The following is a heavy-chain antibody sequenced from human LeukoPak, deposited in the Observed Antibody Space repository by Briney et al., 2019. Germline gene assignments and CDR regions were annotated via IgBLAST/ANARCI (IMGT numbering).Heavy chain of an antibody. CDR2: IWYDGSNK. CDR1: GFTFSSYG. V-gene: IGHV3-33*06. Sequence: GRSLRLSCAASGFTFSSYGMHWVRQAPGKGLEWVAVIWYDGSNKYYADSVKGRFTISRDNSKNTLYLQMNSLRAEDTAVYYCAKDFDSSGYYFEAYCFDYWGQGTLVTVSS. CDR3: AKDFDSSGYYFEAYCFDY. J-gene: IGHJ4*02. D-gene: IGHD3-22*01.